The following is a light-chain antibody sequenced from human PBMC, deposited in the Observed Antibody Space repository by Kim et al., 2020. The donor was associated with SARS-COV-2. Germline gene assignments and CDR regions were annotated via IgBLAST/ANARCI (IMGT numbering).Light chain of an antibody. Sequence: EIVLTQSPATLSLSPGERATLSCRASQSIRVDVGWYQLKPGQPPRLLIYNGSIRARGIPVRFSGGGSGADFTLTISGLEPDDFAVYYCQQRYSWPITFGQGTRLEIK. J-gene: IGKJ5*01. CDR2: NGS. V-gene: IGKV3-11*01. CDR1: QSIRVD. CDR3: QQRYSWPIT.